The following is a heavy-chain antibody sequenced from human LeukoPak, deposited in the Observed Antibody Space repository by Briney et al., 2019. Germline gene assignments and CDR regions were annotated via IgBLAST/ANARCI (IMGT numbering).Heavy chain of an antibody. J-gene: IGHJ4*02. CDR1: GFTFSSYA. V-gene: IGHV3-23*01. CDR3: AKLEWDSSSWYTWGGFDY. D-gene: IGHD6-13*01. CDR2: ISGSGGST. Sequence: PGGSLRLSCAASGFTFSSYAMSWVRQAPGKGLEWVSAISGSGGSTYYADSVKGRFTISRDNSKNTLYLQMNCLRAEDTAVYYCAKLEWDSSSWYTWGGFDYWGQGTLVTVSS.